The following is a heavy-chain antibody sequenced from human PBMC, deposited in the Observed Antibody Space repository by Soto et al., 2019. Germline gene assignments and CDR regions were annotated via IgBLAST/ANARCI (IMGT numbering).Heavy chain of an antibody. Sequence: ASVKVSCKASGYTFTSYGISWVRQAPGQGLEWMGWINAYNGNTNYAQKFQDRVSMTIDTSTGTAYMELRSLTSDDTAIYYCAKNGQPPYYYYGLDVWGQGTKVTVSS. CDR2: INAYNGNT. CDR3: AKNGQPPYYYYGLDV. D-gene: IGHD2-8*01. V-gene: IGHV1-18*01. CDR1: GYTFTSYG. J-gene: IGHJ6*02.